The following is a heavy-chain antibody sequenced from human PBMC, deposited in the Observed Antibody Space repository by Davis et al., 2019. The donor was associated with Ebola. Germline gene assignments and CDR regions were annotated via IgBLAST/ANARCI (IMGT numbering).Heavy chain of an antibody. CDR3: ARSLVLGGSGSYYGMDV. CDR1: GAPLSGYY. Sequence: PSELLSSTLPVLGAPLSGYYWSCIRQPPGKGLEWIGEINHMGSTNYSPTLKRRITISVDTSKNQFSLNLSSVTAADTAVYYCARSLVLGGSGSYYGMDVWGQGTTVIVSS. CDR2: INHMGST. V-gene: IGHV4-34*01. J-gene: IGHJ6*02. D-gene: IGHD3-10*01.